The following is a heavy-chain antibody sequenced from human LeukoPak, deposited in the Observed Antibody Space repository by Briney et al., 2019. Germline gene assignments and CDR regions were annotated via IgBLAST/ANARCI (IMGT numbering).Heavy chain of an antibody. V-gene: IGHV3-9*01. D-gene: IGHD1-1*01. CDR1: GFTFDDYA. J-gene: IGHJ6*02. CDR2: ISWNSGSI. CDR3: ARSYTENRGFSYYGLDA. Sequence: GRSLRLSCAASGFTFDDYAMHWVRQAPGKGLEWVSGISWNSGSIGYADSVKGRFTISRDNAKNSLYLQMNSLRAEDTALYYCARSYTENRGFSYYGLDAWGPGTTVTVSS.